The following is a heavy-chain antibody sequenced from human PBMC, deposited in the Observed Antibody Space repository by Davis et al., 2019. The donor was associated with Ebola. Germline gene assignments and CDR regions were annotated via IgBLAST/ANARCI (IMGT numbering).Heavy chain of an antibody. D-gene: IGHD3-3*01. CDR3: ARDRPLDFFFEDYYGMDV. J-gene: IGHJ6*02. Sequence: GGSLRLSCAASGFTFSDYYMSWIRQAPGKGLEWVSYISSSGSTIYYADSVKGRFTISRDNAKNSLFLQMDSLRAEDTAVYYCARDRPLDFFFEDYYGMDVWGQGTTVTVS. V-gene: IGHV3-11*04. CDR2: ISSSGSTI. CDR1: GFTFSDYY.